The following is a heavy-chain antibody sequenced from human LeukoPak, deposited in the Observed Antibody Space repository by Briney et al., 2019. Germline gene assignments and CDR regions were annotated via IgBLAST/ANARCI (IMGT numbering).Heavy chain of an antibody. CDR2: IYTSGST. Sequence: SETLSLTCTVSGGSISSGSYYWSWIRQPAGKGLEWIGRIYTSGSTNYNPSLKSRVTISVDTSKNQFSLKLSSVTAADTAVYYCARDGAHGRIAAAGHYYYYYMDVWGKGTTVTISS. V-gene: IGHV4-61*02. CDR1: GGSISSGSYY. CDR3: ARDGAHGRIAAAGHYYYYYMDV. J-gene: IGHJ6*03. D-gene: IGHD6-13*01.